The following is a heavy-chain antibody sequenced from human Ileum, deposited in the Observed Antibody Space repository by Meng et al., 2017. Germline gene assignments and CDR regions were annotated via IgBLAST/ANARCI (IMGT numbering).Heavy chain of an antibody. J-gene: IGHJ4*02. CDR3: ATRGNPYLNC. V-gene: IGHV1-18*01. CDR1: GYTLSSDG. Sequence: QGLLVQAGAAVRKPGASVKVSCDASGYTLSSDGFAWVRQAPEQGLEWMGWINVYNGITNYAQKFQGRVTMTTDTSTRTGYMELTSLTSDDTAIYYCATRGNPYLNCWGQGTLVTVSS. CDR2: INVYNGIT.